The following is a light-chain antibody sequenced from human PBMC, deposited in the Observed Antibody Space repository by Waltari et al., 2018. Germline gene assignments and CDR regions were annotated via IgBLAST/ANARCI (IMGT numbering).Light chain of an antibody. CDR3: SSYAGSINLV. V-gene: IGLV2-8*01. CDR2: EVS. J-gene: IGLJ2*01. CDR1: SLDVGGYNY. Sequence: QSALTQPPSASGSPGQSVTISCPGTSLDVGGYNYVSWYQQHPGKAPKLMIYEVSTRPSGVPDRFSGSKSGNTASLTVSGLQAEDEADYYCSSYAGSINLVFGGGTKLTVL.